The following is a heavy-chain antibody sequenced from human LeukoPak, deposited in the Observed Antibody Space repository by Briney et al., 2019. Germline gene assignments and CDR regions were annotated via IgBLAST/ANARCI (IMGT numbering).Heavy chain of an antibody. CDR3: ARDVIAAAGTHFDY. V-gene: IGHV1-18*01. Sequence: ASVKVSCKASGYTFTSYGISWVRQAPGQGLEWLGWISAYNGNTNYAQKLQGRVTMTTDTSTSTAYMELRSLRSDDTAVYYCARDVIAAAGTHFDYWGQGTLVTVSS. J-gene: IGHJ4*02. CDR2: ISAYNGNT. D-gene: IGHD6-13*01. CDR1: GYTFTSYG.